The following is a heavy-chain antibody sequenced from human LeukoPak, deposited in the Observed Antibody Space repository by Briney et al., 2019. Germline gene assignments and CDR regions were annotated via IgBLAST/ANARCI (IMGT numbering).Heavy chain of an antibody. V-gene: IGHV4-61*01. CDR2: DYCGGNT. CDR3: ARDHFGSLDS. D-gene: IGHD3-10*01. J-gene: IGHJ4*02. Sequence: PSETLSLTCTVSGFSVATDSYCWGWIRQPPGKGLEWIGYDYCGGNTNYDPSLKRRVTISVDTSKNQFSLTLTSVTAADTAVYFCARDHFGSLDSWGQGILVTVSS. CDR1: GFSVATDSYC.